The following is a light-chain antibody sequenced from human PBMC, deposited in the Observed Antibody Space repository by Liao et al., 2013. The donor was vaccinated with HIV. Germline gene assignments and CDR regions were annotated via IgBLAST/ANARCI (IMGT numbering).Light chain of an antibody. CDR1: NIGSKS. V-gene: IGLV3-21*01. Sequence: SYVLTQPPSVSVAPGKTGRITCGGNNIGSKSVHWYQQKAGQAPVLVIYYDTDRPSGIPDRFSGSNSGTTATLTISGTQTLDEADYFCQAWDSSTAVFGGGTKLTVL. J-gene: IGLJ3*02. CDR3: QAWDSSTAV. CDR2: YDT.